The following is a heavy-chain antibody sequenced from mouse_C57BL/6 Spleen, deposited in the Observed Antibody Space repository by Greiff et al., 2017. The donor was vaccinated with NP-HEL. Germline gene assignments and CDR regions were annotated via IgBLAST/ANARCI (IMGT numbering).Heavy chain of an antibody. Sequence: QVQLQQPGAELVKPGASVKLSCKASGYTFTSYWMHWVKQRPGQGLEWIGMIHPNSGSTNYNEKFKSKATLTVDKSSSPAYMQLSSLTSEDSAVYYCARDYGSSDFDYWGQGTTLTVSS. CDR3: ARDYGSSDFDY. J-gene: IGHJ2*01. CDR2: IHPNSGST. CDR1: GYTFTSYW. V-gene: IGHV1-64*01. D-gene: IGHD1-1*01.